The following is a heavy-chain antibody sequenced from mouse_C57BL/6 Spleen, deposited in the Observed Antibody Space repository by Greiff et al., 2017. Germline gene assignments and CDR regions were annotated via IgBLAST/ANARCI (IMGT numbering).Heavy chain of an antibody. CDR2: IDPSDSYT. Sequence: VQLQQPGAELVKPGASVKLSCKASGYTFTSYWMQWVKQRPGQGLEWIGEIDPSDSYTNYNQKFKGKATLTVDTSSSTAYMQLSSLTSEDSAGYYCAKRVDVYSHWYFDVWGTGTTVTVSS. V-gene: IGHV1-50*01. CDR1: GYTFTSYW. D-gene: IGHD2-3*01. CDR3: AKRVDVYSHWYFDV. J-gene: IGHJ1*03.